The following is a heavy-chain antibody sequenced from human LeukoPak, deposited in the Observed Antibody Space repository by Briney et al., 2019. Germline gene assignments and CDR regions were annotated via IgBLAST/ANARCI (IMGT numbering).Heavy chain of an antibody. CDR2: IYYSGST. Sequence: SETLSLTCTVSGGSISSYYWSWIRQPPGKGLEWIGYIYYSGSTNYNPSLKSRVTISVDTSKNQFSLKLSSVTAADTAVHYCARDRASVYYDSSESGAFDIWGQGTMVTVSS. V-gene: IGHV4-59*01. CDR3: ARDRASVYYDSSESGAFDI. D-gene: IGHD3-22*01. J-gene: IGHJ3*02. CDR1: GGSISSYY.